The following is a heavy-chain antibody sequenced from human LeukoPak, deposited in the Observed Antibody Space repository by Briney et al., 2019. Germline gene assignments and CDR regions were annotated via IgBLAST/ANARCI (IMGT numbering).Heavy chain of an antibody. V-gene: IGHV1-3*01. CDR1: GYTFTSYA. J-gene: IGHJ4*02. D-gene: IGHD6-19*01. CDR3: ASFIGTAVAGTWSY. CDR2: INAGNGNT. Sequence: ASVKVSCKASGYTFTSYAMHWVRQAPGQRLEWMGWINAGNGNTKYSQKFQGSVTITRDTSASTAYMELSSLRSEDTAVYYCASFIGTAVAGTWSYWGQGTLVTVSS.